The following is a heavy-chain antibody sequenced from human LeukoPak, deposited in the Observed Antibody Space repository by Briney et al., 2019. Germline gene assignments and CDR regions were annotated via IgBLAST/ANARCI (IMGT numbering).Heavy chain of an antibody. Sequence: SGPTLVKPTQTLTLTCTFSGFSLSTSGVGVGWIRQPPGKALEWLVLIYWDDDKRYSPSLKSRLTITKDTSKNQVVLTMTNMDPVDTATYYCAHGSPAPPGQWLPFGMDVWGQGTTVTVSS. V-gene: IGHV2-5*02. J-gene: IGHJ6*02. CDR1: GFSLSTSGVG. CDR2: IYWDDDK. D-gene: IGHD6-19*01. CDR3: AHGSPAPPGQWLPFGMDV.